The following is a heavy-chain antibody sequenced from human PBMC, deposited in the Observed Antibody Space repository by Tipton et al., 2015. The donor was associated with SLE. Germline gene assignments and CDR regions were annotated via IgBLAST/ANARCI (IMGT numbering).Heavy chain of an antibody. V-gene: IGHV3-9*01. CDR1: GFTFDDYA. D-gene: IGHD6-19*01. CDR2: LSWDSGSV. CDR3: AKDGLKGGSGWPFFFDL. Sequence: SLRLSCAASGFTFDDYAMHWVRQVPGKGLEWLSGLSWDSGSVGYADSVKGRFTISRDNAKNSLYLQMNSLRAEDTALYYCAKDGLKGGSGWPFFFDLWGQGTLVTVSS. J-gene: IGHJ4*02.